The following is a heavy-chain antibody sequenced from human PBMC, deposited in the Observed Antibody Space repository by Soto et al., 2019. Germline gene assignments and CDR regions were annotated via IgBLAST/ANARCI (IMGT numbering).Heavy chain of an antibody. V-gene: IGHV1-46*01. CDR3: ARSRVPAAMPVDGMDV. CDR2: INPSGGST. J-gene: IGHJ6*02. CDR1: GYTFTSYY. Sequence: ASVKVSCKASGYTFTSYYMHWVRQAPGQGLEWMGIINPSGGSTSYAQKFQGRVTMTRDTSTSTVYMELSSLRSEDTAVYYCARSRVPAAMPVDGMDVWGQGTTVTVSS. D-gene: IGHD2-2*01.